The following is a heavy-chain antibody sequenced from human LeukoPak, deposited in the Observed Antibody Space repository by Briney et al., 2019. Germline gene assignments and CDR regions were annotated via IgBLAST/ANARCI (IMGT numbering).Heavy chain of an antibody. CDR1: GYTFTSYA. D-gene: IGHD4-11*01. J-gene: IGHJ6*03. CDR3: ARGFHYRIQDYYYMDV. Sequence: GASVKVSCKASGYTFTSYAMHWVRQAPGQRLEWTGWINAGNANTKYSQQFQGRVTMTRNTSISTAHMELSSLRSEDTAVYYCARGFHYRIQDYYYMDVWGKGTTVTISS. CDR2: INAGNANT. V-gene: IGHV1-3*01.